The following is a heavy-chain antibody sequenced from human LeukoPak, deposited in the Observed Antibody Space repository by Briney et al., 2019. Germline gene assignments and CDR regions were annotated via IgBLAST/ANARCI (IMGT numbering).Heavy chain of an antibody. Sequence: PGGSLRLSCVASGFTFSSTWMTWVRQAPGKGLEWVANLRQDGALGDYVGSVKGRFTISRDNAKNSLYLQMNSLRHEDTAVYYCARDGALSVGAFDIWGQGTVVTVPS. CDR3: ARDGALSVGAFDI. J-gene: IGHJ3*02. V-gene: IGHV3-7*04. CDR2: LRQDGALG. D-gene: IGHD1-26*01. CDR1: GFTFSSTW.